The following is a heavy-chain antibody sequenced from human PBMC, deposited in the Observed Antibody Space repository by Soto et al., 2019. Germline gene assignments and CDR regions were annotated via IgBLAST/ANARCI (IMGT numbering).Heavy chain of an antibody. J-gene: IGHJ6*02. CDR2: VSYDGNHK. D-gene: IGHD6-13*01. V-gene: IGHV3-30*18. CDR3: AKDVGQRLVLNSGMDV. Sequence: QVQLVESGGGVIQSGTSLSLSCGSSGFTFRSFGMYWVRQAPGKGLEWVAVVSYDGNHKYYADSVKGRFTVSRDNATNMLYPQMSSLRGEDTAVYYCAKDVGQRLVLNSGMDVWGHGTTVTVSS. CDR1: GFTFRSFG.